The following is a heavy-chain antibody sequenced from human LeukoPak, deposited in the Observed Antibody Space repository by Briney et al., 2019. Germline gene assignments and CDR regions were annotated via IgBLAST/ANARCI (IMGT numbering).Heavy chain of an antibody. CDR2: ISGSGGST. J-gene: IGHJ4*02. CDR3: AKDYYYDSSGYYEFDY. V-gene: IGHV3-23*01. CDR1: GFTFSSYA. D-gene: IGHD3-22*01. Sequence: GGSLRLSCAASGFTFSSYAMSWVRQAPGKRLEWVSAISGSGGSTYYADSVKGRFTISRDNSKNTLYLQMNSLRAEDTAVYYCAKDYYYDSSGYYEFDYWGQGTLVTVSS.